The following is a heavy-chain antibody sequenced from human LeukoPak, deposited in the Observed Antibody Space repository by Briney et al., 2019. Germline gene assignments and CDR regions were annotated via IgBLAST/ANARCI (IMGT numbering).Heavy chain of an antibody. CDR1: GGSISSYY. V-gene: IGHV4-59*01. CDR3: YSLHCSSTSCLDY. CDR2: NYYSGST. D-gene: IGHD2-2*01. Sequence: PSETLSLTCTVSGGSISSYYWSWIRQPPGKGLEWIGYNYYSGSTNYNPSLKSRVTISVDTSKNQFSLKLSSVTAADTAVYYCYSLHCSSTSCLDYWGQGTLVTVSS. J-gene: IGHJ4*02.